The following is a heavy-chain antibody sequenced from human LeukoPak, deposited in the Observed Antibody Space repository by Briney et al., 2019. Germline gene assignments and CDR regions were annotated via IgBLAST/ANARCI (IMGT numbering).Heavy chain of an antibody. CDR1: GYTFTSYA. CDR3: ARGSRGDDFWSGYYGY. CDR2: INAGNGNT. V-gene: IGHV1-3*03. D-gene: IGHD3-3*01. Sequence: ASVKVSCKASGYTFTSYAMHWVRQAPGQRLEWMGWINAGNGNTKYSQEFQGRVTITRDTSASTAYMELSSLGSEDMAVYYCARGSRGDDFWSGYYGYWGQGTLVTVSS. J-gene: IGHJ4*02.